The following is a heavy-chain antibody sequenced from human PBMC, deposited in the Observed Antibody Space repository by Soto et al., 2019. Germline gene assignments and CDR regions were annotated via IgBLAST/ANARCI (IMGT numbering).Heavy chain of an antibody. CDR3: AIEKVGATAVPVFDI. V-gene: IGHV3-48*01. Sequence: EVQLVESGGGLVQPGGSLRLTCAASGFTFSIYSMNWVRQAPGKGLEWVSYIMPESSHIFYADSVKGRFTISRDNAKNSLSLQMNSLRAEDTAVYYCAIEKVGATAVPVFDIWGQGTMVTVSS. J-gene: IGHJ3*02. CDR1: GFTFSIYS. D-gene: IGHD1-26*01. CDR2: IMPESSHI.